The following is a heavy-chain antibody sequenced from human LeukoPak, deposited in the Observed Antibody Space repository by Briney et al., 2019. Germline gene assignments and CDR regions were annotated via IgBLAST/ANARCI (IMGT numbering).Heavy chain of an antibody. Sequence: GSLRLSCAASGFTFSAYWMHWVRQAPGKGLVWVSRINSDGFSIAYADSVKGRFTISRDNSKNTLYLQMNSLRAEDTAVYYCAKEGDCSSTSCQGRYFDYWGQGTLVTVSS. V-gene: IGHV3-74*01. D-gene: IGHD2-2*01. CDR2: INSDGFSI. CDR3: AKEGDCSSTSCQGRYFDY. CDR1: GFTFSAYW. J-gene: IGHJ4*02.